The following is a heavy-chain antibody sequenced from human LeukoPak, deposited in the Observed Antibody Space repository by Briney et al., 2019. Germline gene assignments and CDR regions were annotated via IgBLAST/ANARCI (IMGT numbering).Heavy chain of an antibody. CDR1: GFTFSSYS. V-gene: IGHV3-21*01. CDR2: ISSSSSYI. D-gene: IGHD6-19*01. CDR3: ASALKYSSGWYYFDY. J-gene: IGHJ4*02. Sequence: GSLRLSCAASGFTFSSYSMNWVRQAPGKGLEWVSSISSSSSYIYYADSVKGRFTISRDNAKNSLYLQMNSLRAEDTAVYYCASALKYSSGWYYFDYWGQGTLVTVSS.